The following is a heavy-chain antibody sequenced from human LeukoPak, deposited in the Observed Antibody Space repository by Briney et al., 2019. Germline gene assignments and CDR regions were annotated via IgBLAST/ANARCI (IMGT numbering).Heavy chain of an antibody. Sequence: GGSLRLSCSASGFTFSSYAMHWVRQAPGKGLEYVSAISSNGGSTYYADSVKGRFTISRDNSKNTLYLQMNSLRAEDTAVYYCAKYVGEVTIFGVVIPPHSASDYWGQGTLVTVSS. CDR3: AKYVGEVTIFGVVIPPHSASDY. J-gene: IGHJ4*02. D-gene: IGHD3-3*01. CDR1: GFTFSSYA. V-gene: IGHV3-64*04. CDR2: ISSNGGST.